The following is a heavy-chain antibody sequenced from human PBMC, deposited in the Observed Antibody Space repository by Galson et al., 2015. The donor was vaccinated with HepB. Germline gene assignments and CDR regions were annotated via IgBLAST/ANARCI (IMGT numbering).Heavy chain of an antibody. V-gene: IGHV1-69*10. CDR1: GGTLSSNA. J-gene: IGHJ5*01. Sequence: SVKVSCKAFGGTLSSNAINWVRQAPGQGLEWMGGIIPVLGTAHYAEKFQGRVTINADKSTNTIYMDVTSLRSEDTAIYYCARDMAGFGSLVYNWFESWGQGTLVTVSS. D-gene: IGHD6-13*01. CDR2: IIPVLGTA. CDR3: ARDMAGFGSLVYNWFES.